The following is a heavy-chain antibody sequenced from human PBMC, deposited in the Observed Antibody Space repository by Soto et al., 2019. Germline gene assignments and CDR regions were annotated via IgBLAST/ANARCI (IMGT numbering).Heavy chain of an antibody. D-gene: IGHD2-21*01. Sequence: EMQLLESGGGLVQHVGSLRLSCVASGVPLSSYAMSWVRQTPGKGLDWVSGISGSGRRTYYADSVKGRFTISRDNANNSVSLQMYSLRVEDTGVYFCAKGCCYSRFDIWGQGTMVTVSA. CDR2: ISGSGRRT. J-gene: IGHJ3*02. CDR1: GVPLSSYA. CDR3: AKGCCYSRFDI. V-gene: IGHV3-23*01.